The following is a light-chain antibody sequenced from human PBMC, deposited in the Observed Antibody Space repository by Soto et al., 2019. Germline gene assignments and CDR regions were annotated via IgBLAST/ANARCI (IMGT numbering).Light chain of an antibody. CDR2: KAS. V-gene: IGKV1-5*03. Sequence: DIQMTQSPSTLSGSVGDRVSITFRASQTISSWLAWYQQKPGKAPKLLIYKASTLKSGVPSRFSGSGSGTDFTLTISSLQPEDVATYYCQKYNSALFTFGQGTRLEIK. CDR3: QKYNSALFT. CDR1: QTISSW. J-gene: IGKJ5*01.